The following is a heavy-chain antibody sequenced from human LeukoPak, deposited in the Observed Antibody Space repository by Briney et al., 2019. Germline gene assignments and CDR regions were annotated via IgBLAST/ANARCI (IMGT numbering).Heavy chain of an antibody. D-gene: IGHD5-12*01. Sequence: GGSLRLSCAASGFTFSSYGMHWVRQAPGKGLEWVAFIRYDGSNKYYADSVKGRFTISRDNSKNTLYLQMNSLRAEDTAVYYCAKDRGGSGYDWPGFGFDYWGQGTLVTVSS. CDR2: IRYDGSNK. CDR1: GFTFSSYG. V-gene: IGHV3-30*02. J-gene: IGHJ4*02. CDR3: AKDRGGSGYDWPGFGFDY.